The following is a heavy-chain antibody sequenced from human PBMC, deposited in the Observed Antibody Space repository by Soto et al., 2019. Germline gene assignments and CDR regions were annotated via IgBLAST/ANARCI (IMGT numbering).Heavy chain of an antibody. J-gene: IGHJ4*02. Sequence: ASVKVSCKASGYTFTSYGISWVRQAPGQGLEWMGWISAYNGNTNYAQKLQGRVTMTTDTSTSTAYMELRSLRSDDTAVYYCARGPNPRWGCSRTSCYNFDYWGQGTLVTVSS. CDR1: GYTFTSYG. V-gene: IGHV1-18*01. D-gene: IGHD2-2*01. CDR3: ARGPNPRWGCSRTSCYNFDY. CDR2: ISAYNGNT.